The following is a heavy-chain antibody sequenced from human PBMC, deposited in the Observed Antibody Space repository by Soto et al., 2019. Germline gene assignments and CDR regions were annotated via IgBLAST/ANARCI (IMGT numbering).Heavy chain of an antibody. CDR3: ASENIESHWGFLEFDY. J-gene: IGHJ4*02. CDR2: LLSDGSSK. CDR1: GFNFNDHA. Sequence: PGGSLRLSCAASGFNFNDHAMHWVRQAPGKGLGWVAVLLSDGSSKKYANSVRGRFTISRDNSENTLYLQMDGLRPEDTALYFCASENIESHWGFLEFDYWGQGTPVTVSS. D-gene: IGHD7-27*01. V-gene: IGHV3-30*03.